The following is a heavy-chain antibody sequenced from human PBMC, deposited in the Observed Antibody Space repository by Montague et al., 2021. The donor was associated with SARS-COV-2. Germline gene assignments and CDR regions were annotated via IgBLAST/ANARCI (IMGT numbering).Heavy chain of an antibody. D-gene: IGHD6-13*01. CDR2: MHYGGST. Sequence: SETLSLTCTVSGGSISSSSYYWTWIRQPPGKGLKWLGHMHYGGSTKYNPSLESRVTMSIDTSESQFSLHLRSVTAADTGVYYCAGVPFSSSWYYLDYWGQGTLVTVSS. V-gene: IGHV4-61*05. J-gene: IGHJ4*02. CDR1: GGSISSSSYY. CDR3: AGVPFSSSWYYLDY.